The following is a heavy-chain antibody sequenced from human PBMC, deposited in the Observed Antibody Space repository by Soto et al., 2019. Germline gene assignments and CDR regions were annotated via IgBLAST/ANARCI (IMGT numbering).Heavy chain of an antibody. CDR2: IIPIFGTA. D-gene: IGHD6-13*01. J-gene: IGHJ4*02. Sequence: QVQLVQSGAEVKKPGSSVKVSCKASGGTFSSYAISWVRQAPGPGLEWMGGIIPIFGTANYAQKFQGRVTMTADESTSTAYIELSSLRSEDTAVYYCARHGWAAGQTCFDYLGQGTLVTVAS. CDR1: GGTFSSYA. V-gene: IGHV1-69*12. CDR3: ARHGWAAGQTCFDY.